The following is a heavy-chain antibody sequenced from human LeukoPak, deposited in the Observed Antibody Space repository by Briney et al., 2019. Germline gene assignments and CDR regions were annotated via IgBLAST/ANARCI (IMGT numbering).Heavy chain of an antibody. V-gene: IGHV1-46*01. Sequence: ASVKVSCKASGYTFTSYYMHWVRQAPGQGLEWMGIINPSGGSTSYAQKFQGGVTMTRDTSTSTVYMELSSLRSEDTAVYYCARGDDSSGYRAYYFDYWGQGTLVTVSS. CDR1: GYTFTSYY. CDR2: INPSGGST. J-gene: IGHJ4*02. CDR3: ARGDDSSGYRAYYFDY. D-gene: IGHD3-22*01.